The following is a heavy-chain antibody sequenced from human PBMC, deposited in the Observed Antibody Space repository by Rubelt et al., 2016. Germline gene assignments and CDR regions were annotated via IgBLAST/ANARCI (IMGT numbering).Heavy chain of an antibody. J-gene: IGHJ5*02. D-gene: IGHD2-2*01. CDR1: GYTFTSYG. V-gene: IGHV1-18*01. Sequence: QVQLVPSGAEVKKPGASVKVSCKASGYTFTSYGISWVRQAPGQGLEWMGWISAYDDNTNYAQKRQGRVTMTTDTSTSTAYMELRSLRSDDTAMYFCARGYCSSANCLFNWFDPWGQGTLVTVSS. CDR3: ARGYCSSANCLFNWFDP. CDR2: ISAYDDNT.